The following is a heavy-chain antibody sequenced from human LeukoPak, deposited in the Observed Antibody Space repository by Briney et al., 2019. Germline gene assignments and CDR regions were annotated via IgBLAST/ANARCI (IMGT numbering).Heavy chain of an antibody. Sequence: GGSLRLSCAASGFTFHDYAMHWVRQAPGKGLEWVSAISWNSGSMGYADSVKGRFTISRDNAKNSLYLRMNNLRAEDSAVYYCVRWVGDGYDYWGQGTLVTVSS. CDR2: ISWNSGSM. V-gene: IGHV3-9*01. CDR3: VRWVGDGYDY. CDR1: GFTFHDYA. D-gene: IGHD5-24*01. J-gene: IGHJ4*02.